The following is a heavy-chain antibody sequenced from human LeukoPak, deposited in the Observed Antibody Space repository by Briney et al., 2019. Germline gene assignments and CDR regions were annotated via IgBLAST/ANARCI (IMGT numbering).Heavy chain of an antibody. Sequence: GGSLRLSCAASGFTFSSYAMRGVRQAPGEGLEWGSAISGSGGSTYYADSVKGRFTISRDNSKNTLYLQMNGLRAEDTAVYYCASPAYSAAYDLWGQGTTVTVSS. J-gene: IGHJ6*02. V-gene: IGHV3-23*01. D-gene: IGHD3-22*01. CDR1: GFTFSSYA. CDR3: ASPAYSAAYDL. CDR2: ISGSGGST.